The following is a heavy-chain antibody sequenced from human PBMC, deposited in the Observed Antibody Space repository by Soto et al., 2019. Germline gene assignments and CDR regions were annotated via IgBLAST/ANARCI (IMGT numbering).Heavy chain of an antibody. CDR2: MNAGVGNT. V-gene: IGHV1-3*01. D-gene: IGHD3-10*01. CDR1: GYTFTDYA. J-gene: IGHJ4*02. Sequence: HVELVQSGADVKKPGASVTISCKASGYTFTDYALHWVRQAPGQRLEWMGWMNAGVGNTLYSQKFQGRITITRDTSASTAYMELNSLKSGDTAIYYRARDTGNTLGSLNYWGPGTLVTVSS. CDR3: ARDTGNTLGSLNY.